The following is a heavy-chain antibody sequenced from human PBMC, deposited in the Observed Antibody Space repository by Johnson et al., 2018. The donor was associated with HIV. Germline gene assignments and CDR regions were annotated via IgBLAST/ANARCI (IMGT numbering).Heavy chain of an antibody. CDR2: IRYDGDIT. D-gene: IGHD2/OR15-2a*01. CDR3: ARENVLFNAFDI. J-gene: IGHJ3*02. V-gene: IGHV3-30*02. Sequence: VQLLESGGGVIQPGGSLRLSCAASGFTFSNYGMHWVRQAPGKGLEWVAFIRYDGDITYYVDSVKGRFAISRDNSKNTLYLQMNSLRTEDTAVYYCARENVLFNAFDIWGQGTMVTVSS. CDR1: GFTFSNYG.